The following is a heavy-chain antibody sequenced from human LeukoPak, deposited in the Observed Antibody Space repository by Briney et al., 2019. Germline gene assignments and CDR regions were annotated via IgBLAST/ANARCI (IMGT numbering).Heavy chain of an antibody. CDR1: GFSFRDFW. Sequence: GSLRLSCAASGFSFRDFWMTWVRQAPGKGLEWIGEINHSGSTNYNPSLKSRVTISVDTSKNQFSLKLSSVTAADTAVYYCARAPTSRPLDYWGQGTLVTVSS. V-gene: IGHV4-34*01. J-gene: IGHJ4*02. CDR2: INHSGST. CDR3: ARAPTSRPLDY.